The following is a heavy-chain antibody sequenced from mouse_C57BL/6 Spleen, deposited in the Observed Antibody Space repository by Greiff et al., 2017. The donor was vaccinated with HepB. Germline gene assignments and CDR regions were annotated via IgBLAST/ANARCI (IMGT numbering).Heavy chain of an antibody. V-gene: IGHV1-76*01. CDR3: ARWLTLSYYLDY. CDR1: GYTFTDYY. CDR2: IYPGSGNT. J-gene: IGHJ2*01. D-gene: IGHD2-2*01. Sequence: VKLVESGAELVRPGASVKLSCKASGYTFTDYYINWVKQRPGQGLEWIARIYPGSGNTYYNEKFKGKATLTAEKSSSTAYMQLSSLTSEDSAVYFCARWLTLSYYLDYWGQGTTLTVSS.